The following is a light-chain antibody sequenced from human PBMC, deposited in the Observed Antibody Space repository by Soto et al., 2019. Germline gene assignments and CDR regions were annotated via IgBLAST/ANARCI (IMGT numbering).Light chain of an antibody. CDR3: QKYDDVSWT. V-gene: IGKV1-27*01. CDR2: AAS. J-gene: IGKJ1*01. CDR1: QGISIY. Sequence: DIQMTQSPSSLSASVGDRVTITCRASQGISIYLAWYQQKPGKVPKVLIYAASTLQSGVPTRFSGSRSGTDFTLTIDSLQPEDAGTYYCQKYDDVSWTFGQGTKVEIK.